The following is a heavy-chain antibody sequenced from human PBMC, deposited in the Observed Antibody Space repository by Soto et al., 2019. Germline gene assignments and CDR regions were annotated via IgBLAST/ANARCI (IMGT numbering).Heavy chain of an antibody. Sequence: EVQLLESGGGLVQPGGSLRLSCAVSGFTISNYAMNWVRQAPGKGLEWVSTISGSGSSTYYADSVKGRFTISRDNSKNTLYLQMNSLRAEDTAVYYCAKDRAYYYDSSGYSPFDFWGQGTLVTVSS. V-gene: IGHV3-23*01. J-gene: IGHJ4*02. CDR3: AKDRAYYYDSSGYSPFDF. D-gene: IGHD3-22*01. CDR1: GFTISNYA. CDR2: ISGSGSST.